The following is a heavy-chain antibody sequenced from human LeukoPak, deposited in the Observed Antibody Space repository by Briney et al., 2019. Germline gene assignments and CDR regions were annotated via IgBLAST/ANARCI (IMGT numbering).Heavy chain of an antibody. D-gene: IGHD3-22*01. CDR3: ARDHGFTMKLPDY. CDR2: ISYDGSNK. CDR1: GFTLSSYA. Sequence: GRSLRLSCAASGFTLSSYAMHWVRQAPGKGLEWVAVISYDGSNKYYADSVRGRFTISRDNSKNTLYLQMNSLRAEDTAVYYCARDHGFTMKLPDYWGQGTLVTVSS. J-gene: IGHJ4*02. V-gene: IGHV3-30*04.